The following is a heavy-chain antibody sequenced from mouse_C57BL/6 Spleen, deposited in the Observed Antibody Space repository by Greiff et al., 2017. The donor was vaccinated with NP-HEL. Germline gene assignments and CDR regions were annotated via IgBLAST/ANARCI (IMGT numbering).Heavy chain of an antibody. Sequence: QVQLKESGAELVRPGASVTLSCKASGYTFTDYEMHWVKQTPVHGLEWIGAIDPETGGTAYNQKFKGKAILTADKSSSTAYMELRSLTSEDSAVYYCTRDWDEFAYWGQGTLVTVSA. V-gene: IGHV1-15*01. CDR2: IDPETGGT. CDR1: GYTFTDYE. J-gene: IGHJ3*01. D-gene: IGHD4-1*01. CDR3: TRDWDEFAY.